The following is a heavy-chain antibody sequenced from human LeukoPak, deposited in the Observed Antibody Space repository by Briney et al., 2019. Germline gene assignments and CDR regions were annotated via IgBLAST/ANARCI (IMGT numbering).Heavy chain of an antibody. J-gene: IGHJ3*02. CDR3: ARLRCSGNTCASRGAFDI. Sequence: KTSETLSLTCTVSGGSINDYYWSWIRQPAGKGPELIGHIYSSGSTNYNPSLKSRVTMSVDTSKNQFSLKLNSVTAADTAVYFCARLRCSGNTCASRGAFDIWGRGTMVTVSS. CDR1: GGSINDYY. CDR2: IYSSGST. D-gene: IGHD2-2*01. V-gene: IGHV4-4*07.